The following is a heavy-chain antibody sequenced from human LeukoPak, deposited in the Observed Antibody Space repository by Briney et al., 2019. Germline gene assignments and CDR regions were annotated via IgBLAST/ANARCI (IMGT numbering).Heavy chain of an antibody. V-gene: IGHV3-23*01. D-gene: IGHD3-10*01. J-gene: IGHJ4*02. CDR2: VSGSGGGT. CDR1: GFTFSSYS. Sequence: GGSLRLSCAASGFTFSSYSMSWVRQAPGKGLEWVPSVSGSGGGTNYADSVKGRFTISRDNSKNTLYLQMNSLRVEDTAVYYCAKVDGSGSYYNPYFDYWGQGTLVTVSS. CDR3: AKVDGSGSYYNPYFDY.